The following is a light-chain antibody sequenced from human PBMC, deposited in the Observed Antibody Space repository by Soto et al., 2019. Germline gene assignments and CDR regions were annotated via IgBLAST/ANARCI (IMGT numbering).Light chain of an antibody. V-gene: IGLV2-14*01. CDR1: SSDVGGYNY. CDR3: VSFTTSRSYV. Sequence: QSALTQPRSVSGSPGQSVTISCTGTSSDVGGYNYVSWYQQHPGKAPKLMIYDIINRPSGVSNRFSGSKSGNTASLTISGLQAEDEADYYCVSFTTSRSYVFGTGTQLTVL. CDR2: DII. J-gene: IGLJ1*01.